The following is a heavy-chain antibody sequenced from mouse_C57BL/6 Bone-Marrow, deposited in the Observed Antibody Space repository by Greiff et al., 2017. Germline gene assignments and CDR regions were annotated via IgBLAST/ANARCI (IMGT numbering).Heavy chain of an antibody. CDR1: GFTFSSYA. Sequence: EVKLMESGGGLVKPGGSLKLSCAASGFTFSSYAMSWVRQTPEKRLEWVATISDGGSYTYYPDNVKGRFTISRDNAKNNLYLQMSHLKSEDTAMYYCARVESSSYAMDYWGQGTSVTVSS. CDR2: ISDGGSYT. V-gene: IGHV5-4*03. J-gene: IGHJ4*01. CDR3: ARVESSSYAMDY. D-gene: IGHD1-1*01.